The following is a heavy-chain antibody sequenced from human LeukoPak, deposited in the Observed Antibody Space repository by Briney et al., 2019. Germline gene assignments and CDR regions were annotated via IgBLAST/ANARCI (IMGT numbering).Heavy chain of an antibody. CDR2: IIPIFGTA. J-gene: IGHJ4*02. CDR1: VGTFSRYA. CDR3: ARDTGDPGYFDY. D-gene: IGHD7-27*01. Sequence: ASVKVSCKASVGTFSRYAISWVRHAPGRGREWVGRIIPIFGTANYGQKFQGRVTITTDESTSTAYMELGSLRTEDTAVYFCARDTGDPGYFDYWGQGTLVTVSS. V-gene: IGHV1-69*05.